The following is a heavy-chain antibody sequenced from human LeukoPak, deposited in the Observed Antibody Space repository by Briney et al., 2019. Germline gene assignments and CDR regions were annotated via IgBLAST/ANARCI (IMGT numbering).Heavy chain of an antibody. Sequence: SETLSLTCTVSGGPISSSSYYWGWIRQPPGKGLEWIGSIYYSGSTYYNPSLKSRVTISVDTSKNQFSLKLSSVTAADTAVYYCARGGTGTPFDPWGQGTLVTVSS. V-gene: IGHV4-39*07. J-gene: IGHJ5*02. CDR1: GGPISSSSYY. CDR2: IYYSGST. CDR3: ARGGTGTPFDP. D-gene: IGHD1-14*01.